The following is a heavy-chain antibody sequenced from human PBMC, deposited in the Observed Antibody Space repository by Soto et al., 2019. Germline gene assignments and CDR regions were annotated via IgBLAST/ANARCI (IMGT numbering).Heavy chain of an antibody. CDR1: GGTFSRYT. CDR2: ITPMFGTP. CDR3: ARDGTLYDSSAYYYLY. J-gene: IGHJ4*02. V-gene: IGHV1-69*13. Sequence: SVKVSCKASGGTFSRYTITWVRQAPGQGLEWMGGITPMFGTPNYAQKFQGRVTITADESTSTAYMELSSLRSEDTAMYYCARDGTLYDSSAYYYLYWGQGTLVTVSS. D-gene: IGHD3-22*01.